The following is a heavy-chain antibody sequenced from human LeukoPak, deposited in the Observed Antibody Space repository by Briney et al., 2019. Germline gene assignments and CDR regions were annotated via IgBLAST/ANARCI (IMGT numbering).Heavy chain of an antibody. Sequence: PGGSLRLSCAASGFTFSSYAMSWVRQAPGKGLEWVSGISGSGDYTYYADSLKGRFTISRDNSKNTLYLQMNSLRAEDTAVYYCAKVSGPTDFWGQGALVTVSS. J-gene: IGHJ4*02. CDR3: AKVSGPTDF. CDR1: GFTFSSYA. CDR2: ISGSGDYT. V-gene: IGHV3-23*01.